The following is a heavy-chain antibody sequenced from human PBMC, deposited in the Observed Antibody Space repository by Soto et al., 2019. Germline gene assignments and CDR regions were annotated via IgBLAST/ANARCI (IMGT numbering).Heavy chain of an antibody. V-gene: IGHV3-11*01. Sequence: GGSLRLSCAASGFTFSDYYIHWIRRAPGKGLEWISYISGNGEVIQYAASARGRFTISRDNAEDSVYLEMESLRDEDTALYYCARDVDADFRTDFDYWGRGTLVTVSS. CDR3: ARDVDADFRTDFDY. J-gene: IGHJ4*02. D-gene: IGHD4-17*01. CDR1: GFTFSDYY. CDR2: ISGNGEVI.